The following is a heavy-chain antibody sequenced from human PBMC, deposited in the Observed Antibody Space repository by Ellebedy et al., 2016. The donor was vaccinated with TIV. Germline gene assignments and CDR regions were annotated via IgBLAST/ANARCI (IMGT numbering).Heavy chain of an antibody. CDR1: GFTFSNAW. Sequence: GESLKISCAASGFTFSNAWMNWVRQAPGKGLEWVGRIKSKTDGGAADYAAPVKGRFTISRADSTNTLYLQMNSLKTEDTAVYFCTTVYRYNYDSVWGQGTLVTVSS. J-gene: IGHJ4*02. D-gene: IGHD5-18*01. CDR2: IKSKTDGGAA. V-gene: IGHV3-15*01. CDR3: TTVYRYNYDSV.